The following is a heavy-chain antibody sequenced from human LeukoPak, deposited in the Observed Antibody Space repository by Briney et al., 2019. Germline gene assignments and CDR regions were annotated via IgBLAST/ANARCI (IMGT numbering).Heavy chain of an antibody. V-gene: IGHV4-59*01. CDR1: GDSISTYY. Sequence: PSETLSLTCTVSGDSISTYYWSWIRQPPGKGLEWIGYIYYSGSTNYNPSLKSRVTISVDTSKNQFSLKLSSVTAADTAVYYCARGLGYYYDSSGYYYEGHDAFDIWGQGTMVTVSS. J-gene: IGHJ3*02. D-gene: IGHD3-22*01. CDR2: IYYSGST. CDR3: ARGLGYYYDSSGYYYEGHDAFDI.